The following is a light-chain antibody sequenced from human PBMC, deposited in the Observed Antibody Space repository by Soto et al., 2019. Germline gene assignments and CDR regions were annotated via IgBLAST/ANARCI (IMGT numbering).Light chain of an antibody. CDR1: QNIKKY. J-gene: IGKJ4*01. CDR3: QQSFSSPLT. V-gene: IGKV1-39*01. CDR2: TAS. Sequence: DIQMTQSPSSLSAPVGDRVTINCRASQNIKKYLNWYQQKPGKAPKLLIYTASSLQVAFSSRFSGSGSGTDFTLTISSLQPEDIATYYCQQSFSSPLTFGGGTRVEIK.